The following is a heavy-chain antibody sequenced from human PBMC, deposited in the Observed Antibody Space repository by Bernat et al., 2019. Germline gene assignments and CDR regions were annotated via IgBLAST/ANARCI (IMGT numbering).Heavy chain of an antibody. CDR1: GYTFTGYY. J-gene: IGHJ6*03. V-gene: IGHV1-2*06. D-gene: IGHD2-2*01. Sequence: QVQLVQSGAEVKKPGASVKVSCKASGYTFTGYYMHWVRQAPGQGLEWMGRINPNSGGTNYAQKFQGRVTMTRDTSISTAYMELSRLRSDDTAVYYCAGDEGSTSQYYCYYMDVWGKGTTVTVSS. CDR3: AGDEGSTSQYYCYYMDV. CDR2: INPNSGGT.